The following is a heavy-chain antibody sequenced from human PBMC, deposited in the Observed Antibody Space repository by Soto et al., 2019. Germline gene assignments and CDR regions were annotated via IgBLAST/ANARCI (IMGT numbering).Heavy chain of an antibody. CDR1: GFSFSDYG. CDR2: IAYDVSTK. V-gene: IGHV3-30*03. CDR3: ATDWGHATGLG. Sequence: QVQLVESGGGVAQPGRSQRLSCAASGFSFSDYGMHWVRQAPGKGLEWVAFIAYDVSTKQYADSVKGRFTISRDNSKNTLYLQMNSLRAEDKAVYYCATDWGHATGLGWGQGTLVTVSS. J-gene: IGHJ4*02. D-gene: IGHD1-1*01.